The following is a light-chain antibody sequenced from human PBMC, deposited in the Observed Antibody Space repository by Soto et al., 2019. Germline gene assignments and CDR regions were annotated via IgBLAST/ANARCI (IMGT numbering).Light chain of an antibody. CDR2: DAS. CDR1: QSVSSY. CDR3: QQRSNWPCT. V-gene: IGKV3-11*01. Sequence: EIVLTQSPATLSLSPGERATLSCRASQSVSSYLAWYQQKPGQAPRLLIYDASNRATGIPARFSGSGSGTDFTLTISSLEPADFAVYYCQQRSNWPCTFGQGPKVEIK. J-gene: IGKJ1*01.